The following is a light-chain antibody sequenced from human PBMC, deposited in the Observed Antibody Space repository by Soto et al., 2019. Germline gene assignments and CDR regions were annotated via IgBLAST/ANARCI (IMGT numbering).Light chain of an antibody. V-gene: IGKV1-39*01. CDR3: QQSDSTPIT. J-gene: IGKJ5*01. Sequence: DIQMTPSPSTRSASVADTVTITCRQSQFISTYLTWYQQKPGKAPKLLIYTTSGWHSGVPARFSGGGSGTDFTLTISSLQPEDFATYFCQQSDSTPITFGQGTRLEIK. CDR2: TTS. CDR1: QFISTY.